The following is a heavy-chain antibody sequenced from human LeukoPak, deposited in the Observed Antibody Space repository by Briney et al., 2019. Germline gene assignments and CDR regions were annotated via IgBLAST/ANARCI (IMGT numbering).Heavy chain of an antibody. V-gene: IGHV3-23*01. CDR3: AKDHGAAVVPRRFDY. J-gene: IGHJ4*02. D-gene: IGHD2-21*01. CDR1: GFSFSNYA. CDR2: IYYSGGDT. Sequence: PGGSLRLSCAASGFSFSNYAMSWVRQTPGKGLEWVSTIYYSGGDTYSADSVKGRFTISRGNSRNMVYLQRNSLRAEDTAVYYCAKDHGAAVVPRRFDYWGRGTMVIVSS.